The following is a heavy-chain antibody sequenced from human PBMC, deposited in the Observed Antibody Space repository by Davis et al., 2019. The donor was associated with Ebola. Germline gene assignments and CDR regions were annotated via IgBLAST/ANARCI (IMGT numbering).Heavy chain of an antibody. CDR3: ARGGETVTGTASHGMDV. CDR1: GFTFSSYA. Sequence: GGSLRLSCSASGFTFSSYAMHWVRQAPGKGLEYVSAISSNGGSTYYADSVKGRFTISRDNSKNTLYLQMNSLTAEDTAVYYCARGGETVTGTASHGMDVWGQGTTVTVSS. V-gene: IGHV3-64*04. J-gene: IGHJ6*02. CDR2: ISSNGGST. D-gene: IGHD4-11*01.